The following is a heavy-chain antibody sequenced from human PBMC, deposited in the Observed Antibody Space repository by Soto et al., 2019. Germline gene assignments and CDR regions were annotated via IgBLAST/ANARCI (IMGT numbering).Heavy chain of an antibody. V-gene: IGHV1-2*04. J-gene: IGHJ6*02. Sequence: EASVKVSCKASGYTFTGYYMHWVRQAPGQGLEWMGWINPNSGGTNYAQKFQGWVTMTRDTSISTAYMELSRLRSDDTAVYYCASSIAAAGTPYYYYYYGMDVWGQGTTVTVSS. CDR3: ASSIAAAGTPYYYYYYGMDV. CDR1: GYTFTGYY. D-gene: IGHD6-13*01. CDR2: INPNSGGT.